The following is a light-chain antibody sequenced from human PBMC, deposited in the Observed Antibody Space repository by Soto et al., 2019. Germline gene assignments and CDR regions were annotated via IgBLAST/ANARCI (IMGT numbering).Light chain of an antibody. J-gene: IGKJ5*01. Sequence: EIVLTQSTGTLSLSPGERATLSCRASQSVSSSYLAWYQRKPGQAPRVLIYGASSRATGIPDRFSGSGSGTDFTLTISRLEPEDFAVYYCQQYGSSPVTFGQGTRLEIK. CDR3: QQYGSSPVT. CDR1: QSVSSSY. V-gene: IGKV3-20*01. CDR2: GAS.